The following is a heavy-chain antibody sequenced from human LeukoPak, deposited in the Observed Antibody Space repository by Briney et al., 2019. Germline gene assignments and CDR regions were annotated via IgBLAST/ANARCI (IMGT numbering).Heavy chain of an antibody. D-gene: IGHD3-3*01. V-gene: IGHV4-4*07. CDR3: ARDWADDFWSGYSCYYYYMDV. CDR1: GGSISSYY. Sequence: SETLSLTCTVSGGSISSYYWSWIRQPAGRGLEWIGRIYTSGSTNYNPSLKSRVTMSVDTSKNQFSLKLSSVTAADTAVYYCARDWADDFWSGYSCYYYYMDVWGKGTTVTVSS. CDR2: IYTSGST. J-gene: IGHJ6*03.